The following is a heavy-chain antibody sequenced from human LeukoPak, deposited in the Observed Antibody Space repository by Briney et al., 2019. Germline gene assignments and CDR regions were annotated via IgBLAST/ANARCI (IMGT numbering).Heavy chain of an antibody. CDR3: AKDLMGATENDY. D-gene: IGHD1-26*01. CDR1: GFTFSSYG. V-gene: IGHV3-30*18. J-gene: IGHJ4*02. Sequence: GRSLRLSCAASGFTFSSYGIHWVRQAPGKGLEWVAVISYDGSNKYYADSVKGRFTISRDNSKNTLYLQMNSLRAEDTAVYYCAKDLMGATENDYWGQGTLVTVSS. CDR2: ISYDGSNK.